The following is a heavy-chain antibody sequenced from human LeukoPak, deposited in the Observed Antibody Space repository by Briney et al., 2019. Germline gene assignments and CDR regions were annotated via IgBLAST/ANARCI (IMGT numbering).Heavy chain of an antibody. CDR3: ARDVSDGDGDFDY. J-gene: IGHJ4*02. Sequence: ASVKVSCKASGYTFTSYGISWVRQAPGQGLEWMGIINPSGGSTSYAQKFQGRVTMTRDTSTSTVYMELSSLRSEDTAVYYCARDVSDGDGDFDYWGQGTLVTVSS. V-gene: IGHV1-46*01. CDR1: GYTFTSYG. CDR2: INPSGGST. D-gene: IGHD4-17*01.